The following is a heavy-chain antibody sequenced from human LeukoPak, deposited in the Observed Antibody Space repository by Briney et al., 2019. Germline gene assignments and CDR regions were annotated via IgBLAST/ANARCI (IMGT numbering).Heavy chain of an antibody. CDR1: GGSISSYY. CDR3: ARAERHQGAFDI. CDR2: IYYSGST. D-gene: IGHD1-1*01. J-gene: IGHJ3*02. V-gene: IGHV4-59*01. Sequence: SETLSLTCTVSGGSISSYYWSWIRQPPGKGLEWIGYIYYSGSTNYNPSLKSRVTISVDTSKNQFSLKLSSVTAADTAVYYCARAERHQGAFDIWGQGTMVTVSS.